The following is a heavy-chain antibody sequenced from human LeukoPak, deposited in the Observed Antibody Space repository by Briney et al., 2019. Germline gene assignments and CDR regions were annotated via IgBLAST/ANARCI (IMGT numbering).Heavy chain of an antibody. V-gene: IGHV3-23*01. CDR3: AKGRGYYYYYMDV. J-gene: IGHJ6*03. CDR2: ISGSGGST. Sequence: GGTLRLSCAASGFTFSSSGMSWVRQAPGKGLEWVSAISGSGGSTYYADSVKGRFTISRDISKNTLYLQMNSLRAEDTAVYYCAKGRGYYYYYMDVWGKGTTVTISS. CDR1: GFTFSSSG.